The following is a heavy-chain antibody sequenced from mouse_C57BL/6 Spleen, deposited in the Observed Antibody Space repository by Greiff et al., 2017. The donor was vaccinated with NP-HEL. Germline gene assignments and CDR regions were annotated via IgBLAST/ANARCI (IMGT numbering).Heavy chain of an antibody. CDR1: GYTFTSYW. CDR3: ARPGSSYLYYFDY. D-gene: IGHD1-1*01. CDR2: IHPNSGST. Sequence: QVQLQQPGAELVKPGASVKLSCKASGYTFTSYWTHWVKQRPGQGLEWIGMIHPNSGSTNYNEKFKSKATLTVDKSSSTAYMQLSSLTSEDSAVYYCARPGSSYLYYFDYWGQGTTLTVSS. V-gene: IGHV1-64*01. J-gene: IGHJ2*01.